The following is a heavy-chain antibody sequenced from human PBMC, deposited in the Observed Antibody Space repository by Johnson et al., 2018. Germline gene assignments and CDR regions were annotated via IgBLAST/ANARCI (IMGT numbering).Heavy chain of an antibody. CDR3: AKDGGGGFVGFGVLRRSHHYNYYMAV. J-gene: IGHJ6*03. V-gene: IGHV3-30*18. Sequence: QVQLVQSGGGVVQPGRSLRLSCAASGFTFSSYGMHWVRQAPGKGLEWVAIISNDGSDKYYADSVKGRFTISRDRSRNTMYLEMNSLRPEDTAVYYCAKDGGGGFVGFGVLRRSHHYNYYMAVWGKGTTVTVSS. D-gene: IGHD3-10*01. CDR1: GFTFSSYG. CDR2: ISNDGSDK.